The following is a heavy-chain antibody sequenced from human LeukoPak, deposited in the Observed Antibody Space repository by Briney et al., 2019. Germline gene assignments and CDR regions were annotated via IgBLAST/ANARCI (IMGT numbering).Heavy chain of an antibody. V-gene: IGHV3-30*18. D-gene: IGHD4-17*01. CDR1: GFTFSSYS. CDR2: MSNSGENT. Sequence: SGGSLRLSCAASGFTFSSYSMQWVRQTPGKGLEWVGIMSNSGENTFYGEAVKGRFTISRDNSQNTLYLQMNSLRPEDTAVYYGAKGGASVTRYVDYWGQGTLVTVSS. J-gene: IGHJ4*02. CDR3: AKGGASVTRYVDY.